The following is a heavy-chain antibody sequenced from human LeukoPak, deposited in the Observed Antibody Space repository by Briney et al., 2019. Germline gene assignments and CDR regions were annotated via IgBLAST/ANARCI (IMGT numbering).Heavy chain of an antibody. CDR3: AREVGA. J-gene: IGHJ5*02. CDR1: GIDVSSNY. CDR2: TYVSGNT. Sequence: GGSLRLSCTASGIDVSSNYISWVRQAPGKGLEWVSVTYVSGNTYYADSVKGRFIVSRDNSKNTLYLEMNSLRVEDTGVYYCAREVGAWGQGTLDTVSS. D-gene: IGHD1-26*01. V-gene: IGHV3-66*01.